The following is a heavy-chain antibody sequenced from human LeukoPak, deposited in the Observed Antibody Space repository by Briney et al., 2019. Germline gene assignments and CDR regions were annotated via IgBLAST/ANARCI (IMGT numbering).Heavy chain of an antibody. CDR1: GGSICSYN. CDR3: VRLQPYSGEWVFDI. D-gene: IGHD6-19*01. Sequence: SETLSLTCAVSGGSICSYNGSWIRHPPGECLECIGYNSNSGSTNYNPSLKSRVNISEDTSKNQFSLKLSSVTAADTAVYHCVRLQPYSGEWVFDIWGQGTMVSVPS. J-gene: IGHJ3*02. V-gene: IGHV4-59*01. CDR2: NSNSGST.